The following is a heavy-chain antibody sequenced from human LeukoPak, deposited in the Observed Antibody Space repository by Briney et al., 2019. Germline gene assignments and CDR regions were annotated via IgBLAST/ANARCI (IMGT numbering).Heavy chain of an antibody. CDR2: ISSSWSYI. CDR1: GFTFSSYE. CDR3: AELGITMIGGV. D-gene: IGHD3-10*02. V-gene: IGHV3-21*04. Sequence: GGSLRLSCAASGFTFSSYEMNWVRQAPGKGLEWVASISSSWSYIFYADSVKGRFTISRDNAKNSLYLQMNSLRAEDTAVYYCAELGITMIGGVWGKGTTVTISS. J-gene: IGHJ6*04.